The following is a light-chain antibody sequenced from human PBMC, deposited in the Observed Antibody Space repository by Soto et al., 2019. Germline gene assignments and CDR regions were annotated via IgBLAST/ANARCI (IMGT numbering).Light chain of an antibody. CDR2: GTS. CDR1: QSVGSSY. V-gene: IGKV3-20*01. Sequence: EVVLTQSPGTLSLSPGERATLSCRASQSVGSSYLAWYQQKPGQAPRVLIYGTSSRATGIPDRFSGSGSGTDFTLTISRLEPEDFAVHYCQQYTTSSWTFGQGTKVDIK. CDR3: QQYTTSSWT. J-gene: IGKJ1*01.